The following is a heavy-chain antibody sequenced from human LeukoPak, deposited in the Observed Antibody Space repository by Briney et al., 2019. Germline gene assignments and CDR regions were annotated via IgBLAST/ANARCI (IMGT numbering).Heavy chain of an antibody. J-gene: IGHJ6*02. CDR1: GFTFSSYG. V-gene: IGHV3-30*03. CDR3: ATVPTSGSYSDYYYGMDV. Sequence: PGGSLRLSCAASGFTFSSYGMHWVRQAPGKGLEWVAVISYDGSNKYYADSVKGRFTISRDNSKNTLYLQMNSLRAEDTAVYYCATVPTSGSYSDYYYGMDVWGQGTMVTVSS. D-gene: IGHD1-26*01. CDR2: ISYDGSNK.